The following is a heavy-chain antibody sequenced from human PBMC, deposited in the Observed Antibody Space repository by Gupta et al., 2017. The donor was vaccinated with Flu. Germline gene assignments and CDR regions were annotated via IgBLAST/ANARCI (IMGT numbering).Heavy chain of an antibody. D-gene: IGHD6-13*01. V-gene: IGHV3-21*01. CDR2: ISSSSSYI. J-gene: IGHJ6*03. CDR3: ARVPPSIAAAGKGFYYYYMDV. Sequence: EWVSSISSSSSYIYDADSVKGRFTISRDNAKNSLYLQMNSLRAEDTAVYYCARVPPSIAAAGKGFYYYYMDVWGKGTTVTVSS.